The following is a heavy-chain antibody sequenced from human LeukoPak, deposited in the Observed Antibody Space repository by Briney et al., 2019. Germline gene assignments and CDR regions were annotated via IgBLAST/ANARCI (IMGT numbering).Heavy chain of an antibody. J-gene: IGHJ6*02. CDR3: ATGRHDYVPGFFYYYYGMDV. D-gene: IGHD4-17*01. CDR1: GYTLTELS. V-gene: IGHV1-24*01. CDR2: FDPEDGET. Sequence: ASVKVSCKVSGYTLTELSMHWVRQAPGKGLEWMGGFDPEDGETIYAQKFQGRVTMTEDTSTDTAYMELSSLRSEDTAVYYCATGRHDYVPGFFYYYYGMDVWGQGTTVTVSS.